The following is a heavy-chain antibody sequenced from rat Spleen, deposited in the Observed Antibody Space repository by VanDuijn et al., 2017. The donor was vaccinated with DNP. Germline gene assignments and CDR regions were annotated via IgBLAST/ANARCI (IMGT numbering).Heavy chain of an antibody. Sequence: EVQLVESGGGLVQPGRSLKLSCATSGFTFNNYYMAWVRQAPKKGLEWVATISYDGSSTYYRDSVKGRFTISRDNAKSTLYLQMDSLRSEDTATYYCARPLIWGQGVMVTVSS. CDR2: ISYDGSST. V-gene: IGHV5-7*01. CDR1: GFTFNNYY. CDR3: ARPLI. J-gene: IGHJ2*01.